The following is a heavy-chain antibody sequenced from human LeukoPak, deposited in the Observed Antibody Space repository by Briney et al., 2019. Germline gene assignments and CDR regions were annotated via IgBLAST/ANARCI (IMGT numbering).Heavy chain of an antibody. CDR2: IWYDGSKK. D-gene: IGHD4-17*01. CDR3: ARDREVTKGNWFGP. V-gene: IGHV3-33*01. CDR1: GFRFGRYG. Sequence: GGSLRLSCAGSGFRFGRYGMHWVRQTPGKGLEWVAMIWYDGSKKNYADSVKGRFTMSRDNSKNTVYLEMNSLRVEDTAVYYCARDREVTKGNWFGPWGQGTLVTVSS. J-gene: IGHJ5*02.